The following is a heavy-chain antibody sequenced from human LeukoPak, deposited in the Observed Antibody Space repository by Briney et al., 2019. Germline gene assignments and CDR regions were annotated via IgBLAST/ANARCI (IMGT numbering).Heavy chain of an antibody. CDR2: ISGSGGST. D-gene: IGHD6-13*01. J-gene: IGHJ4*02. CDR3: AXRAAAGRCFDY. V-gene: IGHV3-23*01. CDR1: GFTFSSYA. Sequence: GGSLRLSCAASGFTFSSYAMSWVRQAPGKGLEWVSAISGSGGSTYYADSVKGRFTISRDNSKNTLYLQMNGLRAEDTAVYYCAXRAAAGRCFDYWGQGTLVTVSS.